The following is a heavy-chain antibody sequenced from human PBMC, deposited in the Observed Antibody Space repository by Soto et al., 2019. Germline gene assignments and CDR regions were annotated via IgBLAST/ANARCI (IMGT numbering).Heavy chain of an antibody. J-gene: IGHJ4*02. Sequence: GXSLKVSCNASGFTLNDFGFSWVRQAPGQGLEWMGWISGYDGNTNFAQKYEGRVTMTIDSSTSTAYMELRNLRSDDTAMYYCAREKWFGQTPFDSWGQGTLVTVSS. CDR3: AREKWFGQTPFDS. V-gene: IGHV1-18*01. D-gene: IGHD3-10*01. CDR1: GFTLNDFG. CDR2: ISGYDGNT.